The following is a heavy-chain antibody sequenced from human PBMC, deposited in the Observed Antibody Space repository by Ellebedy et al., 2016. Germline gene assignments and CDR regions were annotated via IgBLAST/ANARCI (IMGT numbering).Heavy chain of an antibody. D-gene: IGHD4-17*01. CDR1: GFTFSSHS. CDR3: ARDFPTTVTTRASLDY. CDR2: IHSSSSTI. V-gene: IGHV3-48*02. J-gene: IGHJ4*02. Sequence: GGSLRLXXAASGFTFSSHSMNWVRQAPGKGLEWVSYIHSSSSTIYYADSVKGRFTISRDNAKNSLYLQMNSLRDEDTAVYYCARDFPTTVTTRASLDYWGQGTLVTVSS.